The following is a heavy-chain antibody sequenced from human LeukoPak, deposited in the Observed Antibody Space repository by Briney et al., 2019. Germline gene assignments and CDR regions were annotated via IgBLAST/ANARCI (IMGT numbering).Heavy chain of an antibody. Sequence: PSETLSLTCTVSGGSISSYYWSWIRQPPGKGLEWIGYIYYSGSTNYNPSLKSRVTTSVDTSKNQFSLKLSSVTAADTAVYYCGRDNYYDSSGYGPWGQGTLVTVSS. CDR3: GRDNYYDSSGYGP. CDR1: GGSISSYY. CDR2: IYYSGST. J-gene: IGHJ5*02. D-gene: IGHD3-22*01. V-gene: IGHV4-59*01.